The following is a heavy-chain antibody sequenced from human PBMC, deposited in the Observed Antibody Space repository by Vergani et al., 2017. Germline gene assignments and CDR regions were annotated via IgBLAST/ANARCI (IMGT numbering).Heavy chain of an antibody. Sequence: EVQLVQSGAEVKKPGESLMISCQASGYSFSNSWIGWVRQLPGKGLEWMGIIYPGDSDTRYSPSSQGQVTISADKSISTAYLQWGSLKASDTAMFYCTRLGGDGYSMDYWGQGTLVTVSS. CDR2: IYPGDSDT. V-gene: IGHV5-51*01. J-gene: IGHJ4*02. D-gene: IGHD5-24*01. CDR3: TRLGGDGYSMDY. CDR1: GYSFSNSW.